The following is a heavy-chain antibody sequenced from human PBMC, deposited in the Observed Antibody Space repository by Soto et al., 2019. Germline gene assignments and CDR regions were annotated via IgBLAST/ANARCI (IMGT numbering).Heavy chain of an antibody. CDR3: AKFSNNFDY. V-gene: IGHV4-59*01. CDR2: VYYSGIT. Sequence: XETLSLTCTVSGCSISSYYWSWIRQPPGKGLEWIGYVYYSGITNYNPSLKSRVTISVDTSKNQFSLKLTSVTAADTAVYYCAKFSNNFDYWGQGTLVTVSS. D-gene: IGHD4-4*01. J-gene: IGHJ4*02. CDR1: GCSISSYY.